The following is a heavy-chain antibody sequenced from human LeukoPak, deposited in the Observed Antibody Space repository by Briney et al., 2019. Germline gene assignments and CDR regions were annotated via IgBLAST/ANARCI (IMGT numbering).Heavy chain of an antibody. Sequence: GGSLRLSCAASGFTFDDYGTSWVRQAPGKGLEWVSGINWNGGSTGYADSVKGRFTISRDNAKNSLYLQMNSLRAEDTALYHCASSCSSTSCYGRDVWGKGTTVTVSS. J-gene: IGHJ6*04. V-gene: IGHV3-20*01. CDR1: GFTFDDYG. CDR2: INWNGGST. CDR3: ASSCSSTSCYGRDV. D-gene: IGHD2-2*01.